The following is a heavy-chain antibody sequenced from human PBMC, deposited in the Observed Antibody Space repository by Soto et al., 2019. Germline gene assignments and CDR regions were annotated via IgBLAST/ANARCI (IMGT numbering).Heavy chain of an antibody. CDR3: ARDAPYSSAGRRDYYCVDV. CDR1: GYSLTSYG. D-gene: IGHD5-18*01. J-gene: IGHJ6*01. V-gene: IGHV1-18*01. Sequence: QVQLVQSGAEVKKPGASVKVSCKASGYSLTSYGVTWVRQAPGQGLEWMGWISGYNGNTNYAQKLQGRVTMTTDTSTSTAYMELRSLRSDDTAVYYCARDAPYSSAGRRDYYCVDVWGQGNTFTVSS. CDR2: ISGYNGNT.